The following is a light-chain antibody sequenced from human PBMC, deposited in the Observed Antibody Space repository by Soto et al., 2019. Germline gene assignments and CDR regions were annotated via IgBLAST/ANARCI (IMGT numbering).Light chain of an antibody. J-gene: IGKJ1*01. CDR1: QSLSSR. V-gene: IGKV1-5*03. Sequence: DIQMTQSPYTLSASVGDRVTITCRASQSLSSRLAWYQQKSDKAPKLLIYQAPSLQSGVPSRFSGSGSGTEFTLTISSLQPDDFATYYCQQYNSYPWTFGQGTKVEIK. CDR2: QAP. CDR3: QQYNSYPWT.